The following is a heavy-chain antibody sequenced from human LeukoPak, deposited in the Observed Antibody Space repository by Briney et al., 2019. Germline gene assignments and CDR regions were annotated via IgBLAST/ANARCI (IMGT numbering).Heavy chain of an antibody. CDR2: ITGSGSDT. CDR3: TKSLTTVTTDYFDY. Sequence: GGSLRLSCAASGFTFSSYAMSWVRQAPGKGLEWVSSITGSGSDTYYADSVKGRFTISRDNSKNTLYLQMNSLRAEDTAVYYCTKSLTTVTTDYFDYWGQGTLVTVSS. D-gene: IGHD4-17*01. V-gene: IGHV3-23*01. CDR1: GFTFSSYA. J-gene: IGHJ4*02.